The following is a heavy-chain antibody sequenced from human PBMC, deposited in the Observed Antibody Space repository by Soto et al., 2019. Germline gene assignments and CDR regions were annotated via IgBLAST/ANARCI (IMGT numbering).Heavy chain of an antibody. Sequence: LRLSCAASGFTFSSYSMNGVRQAPGKGLEWVSSISSSSSYIYYADSVKGRFTISRDNAKNSLYLQLNSVRAEDSAVYYCARVLSDPYGWFDPWGLGTMVTVSS. CDR1: GFTFSSYS. D-gene: IGHD3-10*01. J-gene: IGHJ5*01. V-gene: IGHV3-21*01. CDR2: ISSSSSYI. CDR3: ARVLSDPYGWFDP.